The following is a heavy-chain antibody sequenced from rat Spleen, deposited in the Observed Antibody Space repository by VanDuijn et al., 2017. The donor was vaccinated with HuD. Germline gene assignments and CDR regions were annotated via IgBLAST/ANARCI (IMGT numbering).Heavy chain of an antibody. CDR3: ARDENGYINQWFVY. Sequence: QVQLKESGPGLVQPSQTLSLTCTVSGFSLTSYNVHWIRQPPGKGLEWMGRMRYNGDTSYNSTLKSRLSISRDTSKNQVFLKMNSLQTEDTATYYCARDENGYINQWFVYWGQGTLVTVSS. CDR1: GFSLTSYN. D-gene: IGHD1-2*01. V-gene: IGHV2-63*01. J-gene: IGHJ3*01. CDR2: MRYNGDT.